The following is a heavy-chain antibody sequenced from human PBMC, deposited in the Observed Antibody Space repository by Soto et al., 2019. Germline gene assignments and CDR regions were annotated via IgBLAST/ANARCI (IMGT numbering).Heavy chain of an antibody. Sequence: VGSLRLSCAASGITFRSFTMNWVRRAPGKGLEWVSTISSTSAYIYYTDALRGRFTISRDNAKNSLHLQMNSLRAEDTAVYYCTRDASRDSSARGWFDPWGPGTLVTVSS. D-gene: IGHD6-13*01. CDR1: GITFRSFT. CDR2: ISSTSAYI. J-gene: IGHJ5*02. CDR3: TRDASRDSSARGWFDP. V-gene: IGHV3-21*01.